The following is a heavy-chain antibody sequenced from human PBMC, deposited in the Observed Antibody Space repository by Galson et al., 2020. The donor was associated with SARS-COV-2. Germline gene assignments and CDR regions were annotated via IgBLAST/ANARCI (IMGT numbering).Heavy chain of an antibody. D-gene: IGHD3-10*01. V-gene: IGHV4-34*01. CDR2: INHSGST. J-gene: IGHJ6*02. CDR1: GGSFSGYY. CDR3: AREAQVRGPDLAYYYGMDV. Sequence: SQTLSLTCAVYGGSFSGYYWSWIRQPPGKGLEWIGEINHSGSTNYNPSLKSRVTISVDTSKNQFSLKLSSVTAADTAVYYCAREAQVRGPDLAYYYGMDVWGQGTTVTVSS.